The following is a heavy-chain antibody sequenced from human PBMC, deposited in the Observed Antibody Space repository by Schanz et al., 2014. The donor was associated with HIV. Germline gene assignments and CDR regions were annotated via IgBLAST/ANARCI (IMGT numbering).Heavy chain of an antibody. D-gene: IGHD2-8*01. J-gene: IGHJ6*02. V-gene: IGHV1-18*01. CDR2: INGYNGHT. Sequence: QVHLVQSGAEVRDPGASVKVSCRSSGYTFTRYGISWVRQTPGQGLEWMGWINGYNGHTIYAQSFQDKLTMTTDTYTNTAYMELRSLRSDDTAVYYCARDTNFVLDVWGQGTTVTVSS. CDR1: GYTFTRYG. CDR3: ARDTNFVLDV.